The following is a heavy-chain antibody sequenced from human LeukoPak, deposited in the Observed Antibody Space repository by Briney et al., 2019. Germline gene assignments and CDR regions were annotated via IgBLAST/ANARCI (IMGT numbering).Heavy chain of an antibody. D-gene: IGHD6-19*01. Sequence: GESLKISCKGSGYSFTSYWIGWVRQMPGKGLEWMGIIYPGDSDTRYSPSFQGQATISADKSISTAYLQWSSLKASDTAMYYCATKTSSGYSSGWYGGAFDIWGQGTMVTVSS. J-gene: IGHJ3*02. CDR3: ATKTSSGYSSGWYGGAFDI. V-gene: IGHV5-51*01. CDR1: GYSFTSYW. CDR2: IYPGDSDT.